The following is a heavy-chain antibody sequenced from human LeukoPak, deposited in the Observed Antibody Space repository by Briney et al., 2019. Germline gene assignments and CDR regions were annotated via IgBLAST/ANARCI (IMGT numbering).Heavy chain of an antibody. Sequence: ASVKVSCKASGYTFTGYYMHWVRQAPGQGLEWMGWINPNSGGTNYAQKFQGRVTMTRDTSISTAYMELSGLRSDDTAVYYCAREPHGGRSTRGDAFDIWGQGTMVTVSS. CDR2: INPNSGGT. CDR1: GYTFTGYY. V-gene: IGHV1-2*02. CDR3: AREPHGGRSTRGDAFDI. J-gene: IGHJ3*02. D-gene: IGHD2-15*01.